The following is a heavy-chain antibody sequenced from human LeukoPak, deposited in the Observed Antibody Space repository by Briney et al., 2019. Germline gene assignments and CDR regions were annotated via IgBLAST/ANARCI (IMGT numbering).Heavy chain of an antibody. CDR2: IYHSGST. J-gene: IGHJ4*02. D-gene: IGHD2-15*01. CDR3: ARRLGYCSDGSCYSLNY. Sequence: SQTLSLTCAVSGGSISSGGYSWSWIRQPPGKGLEWIGYIYHSGSTYYNPSLKSRVTISVDRSKNQFSLKLSSVTAADTAVYYCARRLGYCSDGSCYSLNYWGQGTLVTVSS. CDR1: GGSISSGGYS. V-gene: IGHV4-30-2*01.